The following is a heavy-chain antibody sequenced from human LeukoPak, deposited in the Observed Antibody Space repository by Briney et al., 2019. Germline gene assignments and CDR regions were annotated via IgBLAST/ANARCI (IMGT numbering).Heavy chain of an antibody. D-gene: IGHD2-2*01. J-gene: IGHJ4*02. V-gene: IGHV1-18*01. CDR3: ARAHPRVPAAKLADY. CDR2: ISAYNGNT. CDR1: GYTVDSYG. Sequence: ASVKVSCKASGYTVDSYGISWVRQAPGQGLEYMGWISAYNGNTNYAQRLQGRVTLTTDTSTNTAYMDLRSLKSDDTAVYYCARAHPRVPAAKLADYWGQGTLVTVSS.